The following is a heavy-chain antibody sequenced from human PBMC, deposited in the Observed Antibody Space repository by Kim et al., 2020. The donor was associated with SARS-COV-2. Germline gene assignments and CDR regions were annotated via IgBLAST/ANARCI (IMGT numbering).Heavy chain of an antibody. V-gene: IGHV4-31*03. CDR1: GGSISSGGYY. D-gene: IGHD2-15*01. CDR3: ERALALGGLGSIVVVVAAPNGFDP. Sequence: SETLSLTCTVSGGSISSGGYYWSWIRQHPGKGLEWIGYIYYSGSTYYNPSLKSRVTISVDTSKNQFSLKLSSVTAADTAVYYCERALALGGLGSIVVVVAAPNGFDPWGQGTLVTVSS. J-gene: IGHJ5*02. CDR2: IYYSGST.